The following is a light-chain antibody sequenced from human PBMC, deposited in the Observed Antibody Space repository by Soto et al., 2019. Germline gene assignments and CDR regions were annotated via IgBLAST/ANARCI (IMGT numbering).Light chain of an antibody. J-gene: IGLJ1*01. V-gene: IGLV1-51*01. CDR2: DNN. CDR1: SSNLAYNS. Sequence: QSVLTQPPSVSAAPGQDVTISCSGSSSNLAYNSLSWYQQLPGTAPKLLIYDNNKRPSEIPDRFSGSKSGTSATLGIIGLQTGDEADYYCGAWDRSLNGFVFGTGTKLTGL. CDR3: GAWDRSLNGFV.